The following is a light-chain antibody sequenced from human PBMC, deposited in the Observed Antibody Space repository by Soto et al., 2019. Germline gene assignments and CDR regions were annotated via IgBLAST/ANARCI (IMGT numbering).Light chain of an antibody. Sequence: DIQMTQSPSTLSASVGDRVTITCRATQNIYGWLAWYQQKSGKAPKLLIYDASSLESGVPSRFSGSGFGTEFTVTISSLQPDDFATYYCQQYNSYPWTFGHGTKVEVK. J-gene: IGKJ1*01. CDR2: DAS. CDR1: QNIYGW. CDR3: QQYNSYPWT. V-gene: IGKV1-5*01.